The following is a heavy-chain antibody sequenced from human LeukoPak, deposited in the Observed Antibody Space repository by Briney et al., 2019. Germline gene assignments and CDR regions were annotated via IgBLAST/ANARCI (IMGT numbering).Heavy chain of an antibody. CDR3: ARARLRWQGFDY. J-gene: IGHJ4*02. Sequence: SETLSLTCTVSGYFISSGYYWGWIRQPPGKGLQWIGYIYYSGSTNYNPSLKSRVTISVDTSKNQFSLKLSSVTAADTAVYYCARARLRWQGFDYWGQGTLVTVSS. V-gene: IGHV4-61*01. D-gene: IGHD4-23*01. CDR2: IYYSGST. CDR1: GYFISSGYY.